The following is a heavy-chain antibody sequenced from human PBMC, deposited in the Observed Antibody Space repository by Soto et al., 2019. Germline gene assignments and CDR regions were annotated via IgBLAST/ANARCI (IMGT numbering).Heavy chain of an antibody. J-gene: IGHJ6*02. D-gene: IGHD1-7*01. CDR2: IYNSGGA. V-gene: IGHV4-39*07. CDR1: GGSVTSTDYY. Sequence: SETLSLTCSVSGGSVTSTDYYWGWIRQPPGKGPEWIGSIYNSGGAYYNPSLRSRLTISVDTSKNQFSLKLSSVTAEDTAVYYCTTDEITGTTWRDYYYYGMDVWGQGTTVTVSS. CDR3: TTDEITGTTWRDYYYYGMDV.